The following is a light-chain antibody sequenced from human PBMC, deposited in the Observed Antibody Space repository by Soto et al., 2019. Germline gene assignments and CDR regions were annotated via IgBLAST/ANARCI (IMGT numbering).Light chain of an antibody. CDR1: QAISSN. CDR3: QQYHDWPPLT. V-gene: IGKV3-15*01. J-gene: IGKJ4*01. CDR2: SAS. Sequence: TQSPAIVSVSPGERVILSCRASQAISSNLAWYQLKPGQPPRLLFYSASARATGTSARFSCTGSGTEFTLNISSLQSEYVAIYYCQQYHDWPPLTFGCGTKVQIK.